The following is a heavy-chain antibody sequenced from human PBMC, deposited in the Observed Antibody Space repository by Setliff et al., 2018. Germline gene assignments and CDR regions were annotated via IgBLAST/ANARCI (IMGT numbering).Heavy chain of an antibody. CDR2: INTNTGNP. J-gene: IGHJ4*02. V-gene: IGHV7-4-1*02. CDR3: ARDKGSIGLTGPRCDY. CDR1: GYTFTSYA. D-gene: IGHD3-9*01. Sequence: VASVKVSCKASGYTFTSYAMNWVRQAPGQGLEWMGWINTNTGNPTYAQGFTGRFVFSLDTSVSTAYLQISSLKAEDTAVYYCARDKGSIGLTGPRCDYWGQGTLVTVSS.